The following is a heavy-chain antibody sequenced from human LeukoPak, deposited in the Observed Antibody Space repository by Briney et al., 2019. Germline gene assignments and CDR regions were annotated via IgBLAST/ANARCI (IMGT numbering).Heavy chain of an antibody. CDR3: ARTLGSSGYMGGFDP. CDR2: IYYSGST. CDR1: GGSISSYY. Sequence: SETLSLTCTVSGGSISSYYWSWIRQPPGKGLEWIGYIYYSGSTNYNPSLKSRVTMSVDTSKNQFSLKLSSVTAADTAVYYCARTLGSSGYMGGFDPWGQGTLVTVSS. D-gene: IGHD3-22*01. J-gene: IGHJ5*02. V-gene: IGHV4-59*12.